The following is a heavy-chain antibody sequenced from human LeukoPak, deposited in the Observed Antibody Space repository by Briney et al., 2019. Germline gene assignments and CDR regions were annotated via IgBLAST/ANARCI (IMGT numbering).Heavy chain of an antibody. CDR3: AKGGALKTTVKTGNFDY. CDR1: GFTFSSYA. Sequence: PGGSLRLSCADSGFTFSSYAMNWVRQAPGRGLEWVSAISGSGGSTYYADSVKGRFTISRDNSKNTLYLQMNSLRAEDTAVYYCAKGGALKTTVKTGNFDYWGQGTLVTVSS. V-gene: IGHV3-23*01. D-gene: IGHD4-17*01. CDR2: ISGSGGST. J-gene: IGHJ4*02.